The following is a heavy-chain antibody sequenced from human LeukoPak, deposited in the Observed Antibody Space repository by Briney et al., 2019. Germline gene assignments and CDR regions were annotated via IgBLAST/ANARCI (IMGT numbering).Heavy chain of an antibody. CDR2: ISSGGGSI. CDR1: GFTFSSYA. D-gene: IGHD1-26*01. Sequence: GGSLRLSCAASGFTFSSYAMHWVRQAPGKGLEWVSYISSGGGSIYYADSVKGRFTISRDNAKNSLYLQMNSLRAEDTAVYYCAKDYLGASHTFDIWGQGTMVTVSS. J-gene: IGHJ3*02. CDR3: AKDYLGASHTFDI. V-gene: IGHV3-48*04.